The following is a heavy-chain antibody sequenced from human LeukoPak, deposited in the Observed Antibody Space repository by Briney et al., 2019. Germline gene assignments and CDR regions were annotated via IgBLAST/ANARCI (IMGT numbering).Heavy chain of an antibody. CDR2: INHSGST. CDR3: ARGKRYCSSTSCYSRRWFDP. CDR1: GGSFSGYY. J-gene: IGHJ5*02. V-gene: IGHV4-34*01. Sequence: SETLSLTCAVYGGSFSGYYWSWIRQPPGKGLEWIGEINHSGSTNYNPSRKSRVTISVDTSKNQFSLKLSSVTAADTAVYYCARGKRYCSSTSCYSRRWFDPWGQGTLVTVSS. D-gene: IGHD2-2*01.